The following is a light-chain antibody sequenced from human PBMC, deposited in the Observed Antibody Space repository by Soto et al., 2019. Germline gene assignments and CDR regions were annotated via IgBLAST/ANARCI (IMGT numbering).Light chain of an antibody. J-gene: IGLJ2*01. CDR1: SSDVGAYNS. CDR2: DVS. Sequence: QSALTQPASVSGSPGQSITISCTGTSSDVGAYNSVSWYQHHPGKAPKLMIYDVSNRPSGVSNRFSGSKSDNTASLTISGLQAEDEADYYCSSYTSSSTVVFGGGTKLTVL. CDR3: SSYTSSSTVV. V-gene: IGLV2-14*03.